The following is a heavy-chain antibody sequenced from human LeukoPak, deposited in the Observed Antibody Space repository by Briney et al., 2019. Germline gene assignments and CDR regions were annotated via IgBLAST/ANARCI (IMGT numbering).Heavy chain of an antibody. V-gene: IGHV4-59*01. CDR3: ARVDSSNWYEYRGYFDY. Sequence: PSETLSLTCTVSGGSISSYYWSWIRQPPGKGLEWIGYIYYSGSTNYNPSLKSRVTISVDTSKNQFSLKLSSVTAADTAVYYCARVDSSNWYEYRGYFDYWGQGTLVTVSS. CDR2: IYYSGST. D-gene: IGHD6-13*01. J-gene: IGHJ4*02. CDR1: GGSISSYY.